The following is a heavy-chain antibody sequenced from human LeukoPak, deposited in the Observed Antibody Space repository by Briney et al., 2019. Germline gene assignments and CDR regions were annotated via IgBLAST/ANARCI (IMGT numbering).Heavy chain of an antibody. Sequence: SVKVSCKASGGTFSSYAISWVRQAPGQGLEWMGGIIPIFGTANYAQKFQGRVTITADESTSTAYMELSSLRSEDTAVYYCARDIPMVRGDKGLDPWGQGTLVTVSS. J-gene: IGHJ5*02. V-gene: IGHV1-69*13. CDR2: IIPIFGTA. CDR3: ARDIPMVRGDKGLDP. D-gene: IGHD3-10*01. CDR1: GGTFSSYA.